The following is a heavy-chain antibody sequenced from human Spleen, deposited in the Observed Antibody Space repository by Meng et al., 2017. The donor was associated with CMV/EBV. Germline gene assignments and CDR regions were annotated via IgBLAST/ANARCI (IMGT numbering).Heavy chain of an antibody. Sequence: SETLSLTCTVSGGSISSYYWSWIRQPPGKGLEHIGYIYYTGATDYNPSLQSRVTISVDTSKNQFSLKLSSVTAADTAVYYCARFRNILTGCFDYWGQGTLVTVSS. CDR3: ARFRNILTGCFDY. CDR1: GGSISSYY. V-gene: IGHV4-59*01. J-gene: IGHJ4*02. D-gene: IGHD3-9*01. CDR2: IYYTGAT.